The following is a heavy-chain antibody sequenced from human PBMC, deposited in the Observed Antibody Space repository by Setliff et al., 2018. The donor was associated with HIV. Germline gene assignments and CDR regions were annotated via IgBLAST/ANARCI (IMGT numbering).Heavy chain of an antibody. V-gene: IGHV4-30-4*01. J-gene: IGHJ4*02. D-gene: IGHD6-25*01. CDR2: IYHTGAT. CDR1: GGSISSDDHY. CDR3: ARMSISASVYFDY. Sequence: SETLSLTCTVSGGSISSDDHYWSWIRQSPGKGLEWIGYIYHTGATYYKSSLESRLTISVDTSKNQFSLKLNSVTAADTAVYFCARMSISASVYFDYWGQGSQVTVSS.